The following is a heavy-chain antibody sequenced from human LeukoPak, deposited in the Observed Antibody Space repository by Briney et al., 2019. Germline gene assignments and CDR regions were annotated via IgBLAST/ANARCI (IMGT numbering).Heavy chain of an antibody. CDR3: ASSGWNYDDAFDI. J-gene: IGHJ3*02. CDR1: GGSFGGYY. Sequence: PSETLSLTCAVYGGSFGGYYWSWIRQPPGKGLEWIGEINHSGSTNYNPSLKSRVTISVDASKNQFSLKLSSVTAADTAVYYCASSGWNYDDAFDIWGQGTMVTVSS. V-gene: IGHV4-34*01. D-gene: IGHD1-7*01. CDR2: INHSGST.